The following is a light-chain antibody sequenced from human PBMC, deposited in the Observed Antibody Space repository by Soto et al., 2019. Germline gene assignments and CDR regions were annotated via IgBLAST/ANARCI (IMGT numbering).Light chain of an antibody. J-gene: IGLJ3*02. CDR2: NNN. V-gene: IGLV1-44*01. CDR1: GSNIASNS. CDR3: ATWDDSLNGVV. Sequence: QSVLTQPPSASGTPGQGVTMSCSGSGSNIASNSVNWYQQLPGTAPKLLMYNNNQRPSGVPDRFSGSKSGTSASLAISGLQSEDEADYYCATWDDSLNGVVFGGGTQLTVL.